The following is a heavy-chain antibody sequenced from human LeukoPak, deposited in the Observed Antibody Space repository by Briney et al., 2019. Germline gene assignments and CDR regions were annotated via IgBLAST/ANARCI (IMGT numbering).Heavy chain of an antibody. CDR2: INPNSGGT. CDR1: GYTFTDYY. D-gene: IGHD3-10*01. V-gene: IGHV1-2*02. CDR3: ARDPLLPMVRGVPLDY. J-gene: IGHJ4*02. Sequence: ASVKVSCKASGYTFTDYYMHWVRQAPGQGLEWMGWINPNSGGTNYAQKFQGRVTMTRDTSISTAYMELSRLRSDDTAVYYCARDPLLPMVRGVPLDYWGQGTLVTVSS.